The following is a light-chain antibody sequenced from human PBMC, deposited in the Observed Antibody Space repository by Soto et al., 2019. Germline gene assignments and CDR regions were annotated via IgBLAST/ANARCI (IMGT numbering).Light chain of an antibody. CDR1: QSITNS. CDR2: AAS. J-gene: IGKJ3*01. CDR3: QQGHSMPFT. V-gene: IGKV1-39*01. Sequence: DIQMTQSPSSLSASVGDRVTITCRASQSITNSLNWYQHKPGKAPTLLVYAASSLQSGVPSRFSGSGSGTDFTLTISSLQPEDFATYFCQQGHSMPFTFGPGTNVDIK.